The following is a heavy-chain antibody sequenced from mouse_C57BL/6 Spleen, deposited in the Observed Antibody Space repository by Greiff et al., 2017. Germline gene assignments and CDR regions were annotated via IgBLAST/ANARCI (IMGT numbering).Heavy chain of an antibody. D-gene: IGHD2-4*01. V-gene: IGHV6-6*01. J-gene: IGHJ3*01. CDR3: TGGLRFAY. Sequence: EVKLEESGGGLVQPGGSMKLSCAASGFTFSDAWMVWVRQSPEKGLEWVAEIRNKANNHATYYAESVKGRFTISRDDSKSSVYLQMNSLRVEDTGIYYCTGGLRFAYWGQGTLVTVSA. CDR2: IRNKANNHAT. CDR1: GFTFSDAW.